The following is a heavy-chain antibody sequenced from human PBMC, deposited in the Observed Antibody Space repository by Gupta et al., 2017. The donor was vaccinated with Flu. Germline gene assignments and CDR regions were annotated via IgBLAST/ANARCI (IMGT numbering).Heavy chain of an antibody. Sequence: QVQLVQSGAEVKKPGASVKVSCKASGYTFTGYSMHWVRQAHGPGLEWVGRINPNSGGTNYAQKCQGRVTMTRDTSISTADMELSRLGSDDTAVYYCARAGRIVVVPSANRMDVWGKGTTVTVSS. CDR3: ARAGRIVVVPSANRMDV. CDR2: INPNSGGT. D-gene: IGHD2-2*01. V-gene: IGHV1-2*06. CDR1: GYTFTGYS. J-gene: IGHJ6*04.